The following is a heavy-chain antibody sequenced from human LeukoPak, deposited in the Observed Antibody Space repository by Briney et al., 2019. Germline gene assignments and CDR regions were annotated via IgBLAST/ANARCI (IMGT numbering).Heavy chain of an antibody. V-gene: IGHV4-4*07. D-gene: IGHD3-22*01. CDR3: ARLKFYDSTGYSPGYYMDV. Sequence: SEPLSLTCTVSGGSIISNYWSWIRQSAGTGLKWIGRIYGSGITDYNPSLKSRVTMSLDTSRKQFSLRLTSVTAADTAVYYCARLKFYDSTGYSPGYYMDVWGKGTTVSVFS. J-gene: IGHJ6*03. CDR2: IYGSGIT. CDR1: GGSIISNY.